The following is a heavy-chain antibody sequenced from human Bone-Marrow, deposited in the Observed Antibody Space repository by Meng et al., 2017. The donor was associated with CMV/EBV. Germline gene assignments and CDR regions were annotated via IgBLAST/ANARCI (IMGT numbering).Heavy chain of an antibody. Sequence: GESLKISCAASGFTFSSYAMSWVRQAPGKGLEWVSAISGSGGSTYYADSVKGRFTISRDNSKNTLYLQMNSLRAEDTAVYYCAKEHLERGYSYGYGDYWGQGTLVTVSS. D-gene: IGHD5-18*01. J-gene: IGHJ4*02. CDR1: GFTFSSYA. V-gene: IGHV3-23*01. CDR3: AKEHLERGYSYGYGDY. CDR2: ISGSGGST.